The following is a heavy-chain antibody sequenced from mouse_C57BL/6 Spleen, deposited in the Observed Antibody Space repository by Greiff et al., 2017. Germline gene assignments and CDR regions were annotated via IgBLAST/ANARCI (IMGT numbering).Heavy chain of an antibody. J-gene: IGHJ4*01. Sequence: QVQLKQPGTELVKPGASVKLSCKASGYTFTSYWMHWVKQRPGQGLEWIGNITPSNGGTNYNEKFKSKATLTVDKSSSTAYMQLISLTSEDSAVYDCALYDYGGAMDYWGQGTSVTVSS. CDR1: GYTFTSYW. D-gene: IGHD2-4*01. CDR2: ITPSNGGT. V-gene: IGHV1-53*01. CDR3: ALYDYGGAMDY.